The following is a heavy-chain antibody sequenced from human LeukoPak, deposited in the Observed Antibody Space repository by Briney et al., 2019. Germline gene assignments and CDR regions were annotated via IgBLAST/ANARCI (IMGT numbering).Heavy chain of an antibody. D-gene: IGHD3-9*01. CDR1: GFTFSSYG. V-gene: IGHV3-30*02. CDR3: AKVVGDILTGLDY. CDR2: IRYDGSNK. J-gene: IGHJ4*02. Sequence: GGSLRLSCAASGFTFSSYGMHWVRQAPGKGLEWVAFIRYDGSNKYYADSVKGRLTISRDNSKNTLYLQMNSLRAEDTAVYYCAKVVGDILTGLDYWGQGTLVTVSS.